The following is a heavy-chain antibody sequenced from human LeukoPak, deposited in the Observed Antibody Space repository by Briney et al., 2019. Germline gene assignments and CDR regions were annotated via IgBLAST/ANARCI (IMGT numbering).Heavy chain of an antibody. CDR1: GFTFSSYA. V-gene: IGHV3-23*01. Sequence: GGSLRLSCAASGFTFSSYAMSWVRQAPGKGLEWVSAISGSGGSTYYADSVKGRFTISRDNSKNTLHLQMNSLRAEDTAVYYCAKDREVAGTFDYWGQGTLVTVSS. D-gene: IGHD6-19*01. CDR3: AKDREVAGTFDY. CDR2: ISGSGGST. J-gene: IGHJ4*02.